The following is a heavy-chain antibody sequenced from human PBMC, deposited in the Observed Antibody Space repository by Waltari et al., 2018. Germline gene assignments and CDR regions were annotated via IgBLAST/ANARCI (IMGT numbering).Heavy chain of an antibody. V-gene: IGHV1-8*01. CDR1: GYTFPSYD. Sequence: QVQLVQSGAEVKKPGASVKVSCKASGYTFPSYDINWVRQATGPGLEWMGWMNPNSGNTGYAQKFQGRVTMTRNTSISTAYMELSSLRSEDTAVYYCARGLRGTKKRRDYYYYMDVWGKGTTVTVSS. CDR3: ARGLRGTKKRRDYYYYMDV. D-gene: IGHD2-8*01. CDR2: MNPNSGNT. J-gene: IGHJ6*03.